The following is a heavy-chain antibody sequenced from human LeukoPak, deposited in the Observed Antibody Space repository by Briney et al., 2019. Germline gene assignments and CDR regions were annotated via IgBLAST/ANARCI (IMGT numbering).Heavy chain of an antibody. Sequence: GGSLRLSCAASGFTFSSYAMSWVRQAPGKGLEWVSAISGSGGSTYYADSVKGRSTISRDNSKNTLYLQMNSLRAEDTAVYYCAKGLGFKRGLVPATAIYFDYWGQGTLVTVSS. CDR2: ISGSGGST. CDR1: GFTFSSYA. V-gene: IGHV3-23*01. CDR3: AKGLGFKRGLVPATAIYFDY. D-gene: IGHD2-2*01. J-gene: IGHJ4*02.